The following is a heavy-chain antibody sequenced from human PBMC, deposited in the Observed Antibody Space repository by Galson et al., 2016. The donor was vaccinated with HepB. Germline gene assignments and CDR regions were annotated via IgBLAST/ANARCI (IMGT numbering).Heavy chain of an antibody. CDR1: GGSVSSGTYY. Sequence: SETLSLTCTVSGGSVSSGTYYWSWIRQPPGRGLEWIGYIFSSGSTNYNPSLKSRVTISVDTSKNQFSLKLSSVTTADTAVYYWAREEERQLLRGLDPWGQGTLVTVSS. D-gene: IGHD6-13*01. CDR3: AREEERQLLRGLDP. J-gene: IGHJ5*02. CDR2: IFSSGST. V-gene: IGHV4-61*01.